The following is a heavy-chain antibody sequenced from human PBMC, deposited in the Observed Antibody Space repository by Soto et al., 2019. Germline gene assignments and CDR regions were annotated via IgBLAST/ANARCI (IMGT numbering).Heavy chain of an antibody. CDR2: IYYSGST. CDR1: GGSIGSYY. V-gene: IGHV4-59*01. D-gene: IGHD1-26*01. J-gene: IGHJ4*02. Sequence: SETLSLTCTVSGGSIGSYYGSWIRQPPWKGLEWIGYIYYSGSTNYNPSLKSRVTISVATSKNQFSLKLSSVTAADAAVYYCARESTVSGSYYYFDYWGQGTLVTVSS. CDR3: ARESTVSGSYYYFDY.